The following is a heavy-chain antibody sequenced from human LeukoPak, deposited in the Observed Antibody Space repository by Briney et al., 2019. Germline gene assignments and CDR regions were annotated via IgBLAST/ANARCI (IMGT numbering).Heavy chain of an antibody. CDR2: ISASGGST. J-gene: IGHJ4*02. D-gene: IGHD3-16*02. CDR3: AKSYDYVWGSYRPYFDY. Sequence: GGSLRLSCAASGFTFSSSAMSWVRQVPGKGLEWVSGISASGGSTSYADSVRGRFTISRDNSKNTLYVQMNSLRDEDTAVYYCAKSYDYVWGSYRPYFDYWGQGTLVTVSS. V-gene: IGHV3-23*01. CDR1: GFTFSSSA.